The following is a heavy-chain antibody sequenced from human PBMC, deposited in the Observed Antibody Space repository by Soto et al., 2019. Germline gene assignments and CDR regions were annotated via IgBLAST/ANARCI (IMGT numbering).Heavy chain of an antibody. Sequence: EVQLVESGGGLVQSGKSLRLSCAASGLTFDDYAMHWVRQAPGKDLEWVSGISWNSGSIGYADSVKGRFTISRDNAKNSPYRQMTSLRSGVPALYYCASGRGYDILTGYYPYFDYWGQGTVVTVSS. D-gene: IGHD3-9*01. CDR1: GLTFDDYA. J-gene: IGHJ4*02. V-gene: IGHV3-9*01. CDR2: ISWNSGSI. CDR3: ASGRGYDILTGYYPYFDY.